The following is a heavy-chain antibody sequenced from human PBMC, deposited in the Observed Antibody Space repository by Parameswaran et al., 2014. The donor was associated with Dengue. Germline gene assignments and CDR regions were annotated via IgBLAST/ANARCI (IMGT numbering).Heavy chain of an antibody. CDR3: ARRGYSYGYSFDI. V-gene: IGHV4-34*01. D-gene: IGHD5-18*01. CDR2: INHSGST. J-gene: IGHJ3*02. Sequence: VRQMPGKGLEWIGEINHSGSTNYNPSLKSRVTISVDTSKNQFSLKLSSVTAADTAVYYCARRGYSYGYSFDIWGQGTMVTVSS.